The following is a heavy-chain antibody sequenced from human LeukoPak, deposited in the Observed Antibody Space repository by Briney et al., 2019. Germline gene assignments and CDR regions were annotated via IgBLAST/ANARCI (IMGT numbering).Heavy chain of an antibody. CDR1: GFTFSSYW. D-gene: IGHD4-11*01. CDR3: ARVGHMTIVTTFYYYYYYYMDV. Sequence: PGGSLRLSCAASGFTFSSYWMHWVRQAPGKGLVWVSRINTDGSSTSYADSVKGRFTISRDNAKNTLYLQMNSLRAEDTAVYYCARVGHMTIVTTFYYYYYYYMDVWGKGTTVTVSS. V-gene: IGHV3-74*01. CDR2: INTDGSST. J-gene: IGHJ6*03.